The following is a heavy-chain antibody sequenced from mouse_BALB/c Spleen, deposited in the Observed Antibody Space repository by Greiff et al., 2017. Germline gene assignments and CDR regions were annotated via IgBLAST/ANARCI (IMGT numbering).Heavy chain of an antibody. CDR3: VEAVGRY. CDR1: GFTFNTNA. D-gene: IGHD4-1*01. J-gene: IGHJ3*01. CDR2: IRSKSNNYAT. V-gene: IGHV10S3*01. Sequence: EVQLVETGGGLVQPKGSLKLSCAASGFTFNTNAMNWVRQAPGKGLEWVARIRSKSNNYATYYADSVKDRFTISRDDSQSMLYLQMNNLKTEDTAMYYCVEAVGRYWGQGTLVTVSA.